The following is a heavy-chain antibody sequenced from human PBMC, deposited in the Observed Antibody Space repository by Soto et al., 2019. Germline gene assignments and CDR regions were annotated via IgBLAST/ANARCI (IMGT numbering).Heavy chain of an antibody. CDR3: AILGHYYQAFDY. CDR2: IYYTGTT. CDR1: GSPISDNY. D-gene: IGHD3-22*01. V-gene: IGHV4-59*08. Sequence: SETLSLTCTVSGSPISDNYWSWFRQAPGQGLEWVGYIYYTGTTTYNPSVKSRVTISLDTSKSQFSLILRSVTAADTAVYYCAILGHYYQAFDYWGHGTLVTVSS. J-gene: IGHJ4*01.